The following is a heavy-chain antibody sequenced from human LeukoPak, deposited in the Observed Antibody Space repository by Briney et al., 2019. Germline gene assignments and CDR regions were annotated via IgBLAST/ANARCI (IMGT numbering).Heavy chain of an antibody. CDR1: GFTFSSYG. D-gene: IGHD5-24*01. V-gene: IGHV3-30*02. J-gene: IGHJ4*02. Sequence: GGSLRLSCAASGFTFSSYGMHWVRQAPGKGLEWVAFIRYDGSNKYYADSVKGRFTISRDNSKNTLYLQMNSLRAEDTAVYYCARDKDGYNPPLGYWGQGTLVTVSS. CDR3: ARDKDGYNPPLGY. CDR2: IRYDGSNK.